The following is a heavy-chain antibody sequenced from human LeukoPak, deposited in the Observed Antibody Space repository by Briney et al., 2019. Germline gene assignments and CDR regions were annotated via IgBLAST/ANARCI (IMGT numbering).Heavy chain of an antibody. CDR3: ARDLKRYYGSGSPFDP. J-gene: IGHJ5*02. CDR2: ISAYNGNT. V-gene: IGHV1-18*01. D-gene: IGHD3-10*01. Sequence: ASVKVSCKASGYTFTSYGISWVRQAPGQGLEWMGWISAYNGNTNYAQKLQGRVTMTTDTSTSTAYMELRSLRSDDTAVYYCARDLKRYYGSGSPFDPWGQGTLVTVSS. CDR1: GYTFTSYG.